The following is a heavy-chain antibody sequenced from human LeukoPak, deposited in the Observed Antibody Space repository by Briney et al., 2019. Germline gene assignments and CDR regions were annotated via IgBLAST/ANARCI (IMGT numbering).Heavy chain of an antibody. CDR2: IRYDGSSK. D-gene: IGHD5-18*01. J-gene: IGHJ6*03. CDR1: GFTFSSYG. V-gene: IGHV3-30*02. Sequence: GGSLRLSCAASGFTFSSYGMHWVRRAPGKGLEWVAFIRYDGSSKYYADSVKGRFTISRDNSKNTLYLQMNSLRAEDTAVYYCAKDRGIQLSYYYYMDVWGKGTTVTVSS. CDR3: AKDRGIQLSYYYYMDV.